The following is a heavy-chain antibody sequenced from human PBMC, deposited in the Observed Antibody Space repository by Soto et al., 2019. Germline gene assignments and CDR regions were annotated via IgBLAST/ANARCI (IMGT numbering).Heavy chain of an antibody. CDR1: GGSISSYY. J-gene: IGHJ3*02. D-gene: IGHD2-15*01. Sequence: SETLSLTCTVSGGSISSYYWSWIRQPPGKGLEWIGYIYYSGSTNYNPSLKSRVTISVDTSKNQFSLKLSSVTAADTAVYYCAGSGYRICRGGSCYKPRHAFDIWAQGTMVTVPS. CDR3: AGSGYRICRGGSCYKPRHAFDI. V-gene: IGHV4-59*08. CDR2: IYYSGST.